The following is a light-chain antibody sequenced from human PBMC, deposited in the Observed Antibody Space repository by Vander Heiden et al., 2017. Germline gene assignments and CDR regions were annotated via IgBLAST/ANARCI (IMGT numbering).Light chain of an antibody. CDR2: GAS. J-gene: IGKJ4*01. CDR3: QKYGTS. Sequence: EIVLTPSPGTLSLSPGERATLSCRASQSVSSSYLAWYQQKPGQAPRLLIYGASSRATGIPDRFSGSGSGTDFTLTISRLEPEDFAVYYCQKYGTSFGGGTKVEIK. CDR1: QSVSSSY. V-gene: IGKV3-20*01.